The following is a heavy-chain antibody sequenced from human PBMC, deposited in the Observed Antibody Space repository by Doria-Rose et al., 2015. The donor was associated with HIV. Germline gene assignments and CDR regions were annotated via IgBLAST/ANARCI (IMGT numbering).Heavy chain of an antibody. CDR2: IFSDDDR. V-gene: IGHV2-26*01. J-gene: IGHJ4*02. D-gene: IGHD6-13*01. CDR1: GVSLSSPGMG. CDR3: ARIKSSRWYHKYYFDF. Sequence: QVTLKESGPVLVKPTETLTLTCTVSGVSLSSPGMGVSWIRQPPGKALEWLANIFSDDDRSYKTSLKSRLTISRCTSKSQVVVTMTDMDPVDTATYYCARIKSSRWYHKYYFDFWGQGTLVIVSA.